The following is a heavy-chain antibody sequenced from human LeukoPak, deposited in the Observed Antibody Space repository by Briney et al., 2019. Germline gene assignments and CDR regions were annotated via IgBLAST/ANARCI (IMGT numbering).Heavy chain of an antibody. D-gene: IGHD3-10*01. CDR3: ARLSGFGELFPSVFDY. V-gene: IGHV4-39*01. CDR2: IYYSGST. J-gene: IGHJ4*02. Sequence: SETLSLTCTVSGGSISSYYWGWIRQPPGKGLEWIGCIYYSGSTYYNPSLKSRVTISVDTSKNQFSLKLSSVTAADTAVYYCARLSGFGELFPSVFDYWGQGTLVTVSS. CDR1: GGSISSYY.